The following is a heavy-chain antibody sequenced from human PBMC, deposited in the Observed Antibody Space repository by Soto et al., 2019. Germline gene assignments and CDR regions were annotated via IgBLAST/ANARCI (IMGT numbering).Heavy chain of an antibody. D-gene: IGHD1-1*01. CDR2: VRAGGGNT. CDR3: EKRGIPEDWKGLDH. Sequence: GGSLRLSCAASEFNFSNHGMHWVRQAPGKGLEWVASVRAGGGNTYYADPVKGRFIISRDNSKNTLHLQMNSLRAEDTAIFFYEKRGIPEDWKGLDHWRQGALVTVSS. J-gene: IGHJ5*02. CDR1: EFNFSNHG. V-gene: IGHV3-23*01.